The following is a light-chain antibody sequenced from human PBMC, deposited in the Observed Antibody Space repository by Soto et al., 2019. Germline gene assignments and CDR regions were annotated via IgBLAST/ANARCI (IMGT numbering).Light chain of an antibody. J-gene: IGKJ1*01. CDR3: QQVDSYPRT. CDR2: ASS. CDR1: QGIGTY. V-gene: IGKV1-9*01. Sequence: IQLTQSPSSLSAFVGDRVTLTCRARQGIGTYLVWYEQKSGKAPTVLIYASSTLQTGVPSRFSGSGSGTDFSLTISSLHPEDVATYYCQQVDSYPRTFGQGTRVDIK.